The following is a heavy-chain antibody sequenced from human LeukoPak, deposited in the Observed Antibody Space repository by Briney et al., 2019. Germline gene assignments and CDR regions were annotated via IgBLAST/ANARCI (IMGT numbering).Heavy chain of an antibody. CDR2: ISSSMSTI. Sequence: GGSLRLSCAASGFTFSSYSMNWVRQAPGKGLEWVSYISSSMSTIYYADSVKGRFTISRDNAKNPLYLQMNSLRDEDTAVYYCAIAAEGDYWGQGTLVTVSS. CDR3: AIAAEGDY. V-gene: IGHV3-48*02. J-gene: IGHJ4*02. CDR1: GFTFSSYS. D-gene: IGHD6-13*01.